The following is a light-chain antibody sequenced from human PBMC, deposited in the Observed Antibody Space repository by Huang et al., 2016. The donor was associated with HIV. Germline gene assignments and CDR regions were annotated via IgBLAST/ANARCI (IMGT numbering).Light chain of an antibody. CDR2: GAS. V-gene: IGKV3-20*01. J-gene: IGKJ3*01. CDR1: QSVGIY. CDR3: QQYERPPDT. Sequence: EIVLTQSPGTLSLSPGERATLSCRASQSVGIYLAWYQQKPGQAPRLLIYGASTRVPGIPDRFRGGGSGTDFTLSISRLEPEDFAVYYCQQYERPPDTFGPGTKVNIK.